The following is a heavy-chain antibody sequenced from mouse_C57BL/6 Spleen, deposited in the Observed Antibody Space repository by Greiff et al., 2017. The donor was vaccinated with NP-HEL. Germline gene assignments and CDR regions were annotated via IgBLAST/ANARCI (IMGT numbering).Heavy chain of an antibody. CDR3: ARDYSKGWFAY. J-gene: IGHJ3*01. D-gene: IGHD2-5*01. Sequence: EVKVVESGGGLVKPGGSLKLSCAASGFTFSDYGMHWVRQAPEKGLEWVAYISSGSSTIYYADTVKGRFTISRDNAKNTLFRQMTSLRSEDTAMYYCARDYSKGWFAYWGQGTLVTVSA. V-gene: IGHV5-17*01. CDR1: GFTFSDYG. CDR2: ISSGSSTI.